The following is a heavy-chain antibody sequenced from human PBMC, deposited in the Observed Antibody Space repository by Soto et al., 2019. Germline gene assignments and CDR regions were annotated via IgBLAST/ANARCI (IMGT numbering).Heavy chain of an antibody. D-gene: IGHD3-16*01. V-gene: IGHV3-33*01. Sequence: QVQLVESGGGVVQPGRSLRLSCAASGFTFSSYGMHWVRQAPGKGLEWVAVIWYDGSNKYYADSVKGRFTISRDNSKNTLYLQMNSLRAEDTAVYYCARDHKGEYYFDYWGQGTLVTVSS. CDR1: GFTFSSYG. J-gene: IGHJ4*02. CDR2: IWYDGSNK. CDR3: ARDHKGEYYFDY.